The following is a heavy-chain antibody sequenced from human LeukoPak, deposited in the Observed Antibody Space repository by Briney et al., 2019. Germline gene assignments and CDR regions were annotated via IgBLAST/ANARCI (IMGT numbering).Heavy chain of an antibody. D-gene: IGHD2-15*01. Sequence: SETLSLTCAVYGGSFSGYYWSWIRQPPGKGLEWIGEINHSGSTNYNPSLKSRVTISVDTSKNQFSLKLSSVTAADTAVYYCARGYCTGGTCYYDGFDIWGQGTMVTVSS. CDR1: GGSFSGYY. V-gene: IGHV4-34*01. CDR3: ARGYCTGGTCYYDGFDI. J-gene: IGHJ3*02. CDR2: INHSGST.